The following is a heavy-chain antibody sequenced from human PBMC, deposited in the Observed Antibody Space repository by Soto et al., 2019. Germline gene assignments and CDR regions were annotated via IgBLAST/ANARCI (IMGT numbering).Heavy chain of an antibody. V-gene: IGHV3-11*01. D-gene: IGHD2-15*01. J-gene: IGHJ3*02. Sequence: GRFTISRDNAKNSLYLQMSSLRAEDTAVYYCARAYSNAFDIWGQGTMVTVSS. CDR3: ARAYSNAFDI.